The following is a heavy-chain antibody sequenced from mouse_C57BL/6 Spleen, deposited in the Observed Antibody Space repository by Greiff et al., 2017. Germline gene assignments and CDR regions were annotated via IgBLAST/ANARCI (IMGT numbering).Heavy chain of an antibody. CDR1: GFTFSSYA. V-gene: IGHV5-4*01. CDR2: ISDGGSYT. CDR3: ARDGDWGFDY. J-gene: IGHJ2*01. Sequence: EVKLMESGGGLVKPGGSLKLSCAASGFTFSSYAMSWVRQTPEKRLEWVATISDGGSYTYYPDNVKGRFTISRDNAKNNLYLQMSHLKSEDTAMYYCARDGDWGFDYWGQGTTLTVSS. D-gene: IGHD4-1*01.